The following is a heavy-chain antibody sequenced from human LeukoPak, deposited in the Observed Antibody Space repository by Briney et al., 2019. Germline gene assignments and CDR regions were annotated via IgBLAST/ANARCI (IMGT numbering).Heavy chain of an antibody. CDR1: GFTFSSYG. J-gene: IGHJ4*02. CDR2: ISYDGGNK. CDR3: AKDSAPYDSSGYCLDY. D-gene: IGHD3-22*01. Sequence: GGSLRLSCAASGFTFSSYGMHWVRQAPGKGLEWVAVISYDGGNKYYADSVKGRFTISRDNSKNTLYLQMNSLRAEDTAVYYCAKDSAPYDSSGYCLDYWGQGTLVTVSS. V-gene: IGHV3-30*18.